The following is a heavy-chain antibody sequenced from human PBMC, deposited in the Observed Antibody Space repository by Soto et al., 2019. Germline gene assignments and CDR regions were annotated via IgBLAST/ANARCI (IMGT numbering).Heavy chain of an antibody. D-gene: IGHD3-22*01. CDR2: ISGSGGST. Sequence: EVQLLESGGVLVQPGGSLRLSCAASGFTFSIYAMSWVRQAPGKGLEWVSAISGSGGSTYYADSVKGRFTISRDNSKNTLYLQMDSLRAEDTAVYYCAKDSPNYYDSSGYYFDYWGQGTLVTVSS. CDR3: AKDSPNYYDSSGYYFDY. V-gene: IGHV3-23*01. J-gene: IGHJ4*02. CDR1: GFTFSIYA.